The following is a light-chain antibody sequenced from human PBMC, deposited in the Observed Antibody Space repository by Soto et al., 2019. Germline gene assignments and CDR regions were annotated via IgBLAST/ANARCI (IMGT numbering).Light chain of an antibody. J-gene: IGKJ1*01. V-gene: IGKV1-12*02. Sequence: DIQMTQSPSSVSASVGDSVTITCRASQGVSDWVAWYQQKPGEAPKLLIYGSSSLLSGVPSRFSGTRSGTDFTLTISSLQSEDFAVYYCQQYNIWPSWTFGQGTKVDIK. CDR3: QQYNIWPSWT. CDR1: QGVSDW. CDR2: GSS.